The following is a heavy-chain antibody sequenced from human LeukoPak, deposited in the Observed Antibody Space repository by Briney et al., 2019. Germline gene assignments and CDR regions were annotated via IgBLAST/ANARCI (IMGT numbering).Heavy chain of an antibody. CDR1: GFTFSSYA. D-gene: IGHD5-12*01. CDR2: ISGSGGST. CDR3: ARDHRRDGYNFYYYYGMDV. J-gene: IGHJ6*02. Sequence: GGSLRLSCAASGFTFSSYAMSWVRQAPGKGLEWVSAISGSGGSTYYADSVKGRFTISRDNAKNSLYLQMNSLRAEDTAVYYCARDHRRDGYNFYYYYGMDVWGQGTTVTVSS. V-gene: IGHV3-23*01.